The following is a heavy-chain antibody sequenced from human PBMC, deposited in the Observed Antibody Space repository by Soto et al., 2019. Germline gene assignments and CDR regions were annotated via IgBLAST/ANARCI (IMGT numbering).Heavy chain of an antibody. Sequence: ASVEVSCKASGYTFTSYYMHWVRQAPGQGLEWMGIINPSNSTSYAQKFQGRVTMTRDTSTSTVYMELSSLRSEDTAVYYCATVYCSGGSRYSIDYWGQGTLVTVSS. J-gene: IGHJ4*02. CDR3: ATVYCSGGSRYSIDY. V-gene: IGHV1-46*03. D-gene: IGHD2-15*01. CDR2: INPSNST. CDR1: GYTFTSYY.